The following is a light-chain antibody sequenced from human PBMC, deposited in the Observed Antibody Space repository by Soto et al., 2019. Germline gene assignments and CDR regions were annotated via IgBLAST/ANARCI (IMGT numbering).Light chain of an antibody. J-gene: IGKJ1*01. V-gene: IGKV1-5*01. CDR2: DAS. CDR3: QRFGT. Sequence: DIQMTQSPSTLSASVGDRVTITCRASQSISRWLAWYQEKPGKAPKLLIYDASNLEPGVPPRFSGRGSGTEFTLTISSLQPADFATYYCQRFGTFGQGTKVEVK. CDR1: QSISRW.